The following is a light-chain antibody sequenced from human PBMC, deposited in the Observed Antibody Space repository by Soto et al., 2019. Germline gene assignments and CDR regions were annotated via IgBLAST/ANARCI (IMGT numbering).Light chain of an antibody. Sequence: EIVLTQSPATLSLSPGERATLSCMAIQRVSCYLAWYQQKPGQAPRLLIYDASNRATGIPAKFSGSGAGTDFTLTISSLEPEHFAVYYCQQRETFGQGTTVQIK. V-gene: IGKV3-11*01. J-gene: IGKJ1*01. CDR1: QRVSCY. CDR3: QQRET. CDR2: DAS.